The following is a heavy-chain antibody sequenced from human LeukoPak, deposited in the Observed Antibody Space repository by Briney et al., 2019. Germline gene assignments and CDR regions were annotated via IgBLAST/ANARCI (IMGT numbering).Heavy chain of an antibody. CDR3: ARLVSSTSQSRAPFDY. CDR1: GGSFSGYY. Sequence: PSETLSLTCAVYGGSFSGYYWSWIRQPPGKGLKWIGEINHSGSTNYNPSLKSRVTISVDTSKNQFSLKLSSVTAADTAVYYCARLVSSTSQSRAPFDYWGQGTLVTVSS. D-gene: IGHD2-2*01. CDR2: INHSGST. J-gene: IGHJ4*02. V-gene: IGHV4-34*01.